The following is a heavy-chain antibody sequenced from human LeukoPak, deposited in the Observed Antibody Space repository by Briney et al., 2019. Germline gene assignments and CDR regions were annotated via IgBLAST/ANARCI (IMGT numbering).Heavy chain of an antibody. D-gene: IGHD3-10*01. CDR3: AKSYYGSGSYYKPPFDY. Sequence: PGGSLRLSCAASGFTFSSYAMSWVRQAPGKGLEWVSAISGSGGSTYYADSVKGRFTISRDNSENTLYLQMNSLRAEDTAVYYCAKSYYGSGSYYKPPFDYWGQGTLVTVSS. J-gene: IGHJ4*02. CDR1: GFTFSSYA. V-gene: IGHV3-23*01. CDR2: ISGSGGST.